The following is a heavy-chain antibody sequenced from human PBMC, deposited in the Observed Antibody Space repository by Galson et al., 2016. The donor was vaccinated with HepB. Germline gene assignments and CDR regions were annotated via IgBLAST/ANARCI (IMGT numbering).Heavy chain of an antibody. J-gene: IGHJ4*02. Sequence: SCKASGYTFTAYYMHWVRQAPGQGLEWMGWINPKSGDTNYAQKLQGRVTMTRDTSISTAYMEVRRLRSDDTAMYYCATFTVTTSDWGQGTLVTVSS. CDR2: INPKSGDT. CDR1: GYTFTAYY. V-gene: IGHV1-2*02. D-gene: IGHD4-17*01. CDR3: ATFTVTTSD.